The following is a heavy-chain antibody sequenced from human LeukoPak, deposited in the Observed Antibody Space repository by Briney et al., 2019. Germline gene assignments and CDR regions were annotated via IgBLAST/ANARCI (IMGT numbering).Heavy chain of an antibody. CDR2: IYYSGST. V-gene: IGHV4-39*01. J-gene: IGHJ4*02. D-gene: IGHD3-22*01. CDR3: ARLDDSSGYFH. CDR1: GGSISSSSSY. Sequence: SQTLSLTCTVSGGSISSSSSYWGWIRQPPGKGLEWIGSIYYSGSTYYNPSLKSRITISVDTSKNQFSLKLSSVTAADTAVYYCARLDDSSGYFHWGQGTLVTVSS.